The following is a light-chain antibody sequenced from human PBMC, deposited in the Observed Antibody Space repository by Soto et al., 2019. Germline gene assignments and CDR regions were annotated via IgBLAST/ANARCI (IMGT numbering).Light chain of an antibody. J-gene: IGKJ5*01. V-gene: IGKV1-39*01. CDR3: RKSYSTLIN. CDR2: AAS. Sequence: DIQMTQSPSSLSASVVYIFTITCLASQSISSYLNWYQQKPGKAHNLMIYAASSLQSGVKSRFSGSGSGTDFTLTIRSMQPEDFATYYCRKSYSTLINFGKGKRLEIK. CDR1: QSISSY.